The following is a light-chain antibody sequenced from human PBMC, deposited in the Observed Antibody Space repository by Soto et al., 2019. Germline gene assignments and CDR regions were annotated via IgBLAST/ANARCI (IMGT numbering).Light chain of an antibody. CDR2: DVS. CDR1: SSDVGGYNY. CDR3: SSYTSSSIVV. Sequence: QSALTQPASVSGSPGQSITISCPGTSSDVGGYNYASWYQQHPGKAPKLMIYDVSNRPSGVSNRFSGSKSGNTASLTISGLQAEDEADYYCSSYTSSSIVVFGGGTKVTVL. J-gene: IGLJ2*01. V-gene: IGLV2-14*01.